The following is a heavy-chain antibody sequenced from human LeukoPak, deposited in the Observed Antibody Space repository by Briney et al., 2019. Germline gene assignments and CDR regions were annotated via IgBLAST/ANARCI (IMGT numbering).Heavy chain of an antibody. V-gene: IGHV4-34*01. CDR1: GGSFSGYY. Sequence: SETLSLTCAVYGGSFSGYYWSWIRQPPGKGLEWIGEINHSESTNYNPSLKSRVTISVDTSKNQFSLKLSSVTAADTAVYYCARVPFYDYVWGSYRYYGMDVWGKGTTVTVSS. D-gene: IGHD3-16*02. CDR3: ARVPFYDYVWGSYRYYGMDV. CDR2: INHSEST. J-gene: IGHJ6*04.